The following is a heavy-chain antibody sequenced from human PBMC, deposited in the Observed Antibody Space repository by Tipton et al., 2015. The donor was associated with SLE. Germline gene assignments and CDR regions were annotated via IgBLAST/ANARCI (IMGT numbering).Heavy chain of an antibody. Sequence: QLVQFGPEVKKPGESLRISCKGSGYSFTNYWIAWVRQMPGKGLEWMGIIYPGDSDTRYSPSFQGQVTISADKSISAAYLQWSSLKASDTAVYYCARMDGSLGPFDYWGQGTLVTVSA. CDR2: IYPGDSDT. J-gene: IGHJ4*02. CDR3: ARMDGSLGPFDY. CDR1: GYSFTNYW. D-gene: IGHD5-24*01. V-gene: IGHV5-51*03.